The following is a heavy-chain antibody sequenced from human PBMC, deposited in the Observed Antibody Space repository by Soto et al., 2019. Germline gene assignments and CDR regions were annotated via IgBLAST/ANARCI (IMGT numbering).Heavy chain of an antibody. CDR2: IYYSGTT. Sequence: PSETLSFTCTVSGDSISSYYWSWIRQPPGKGLEWIGYIYYSGTTNYNPSLKSRVSISVDTSKSQFSLKLTSVTAADTAVYYCARASYYYDRSGYHYSGFDHWGQGTLVTVSS. V-gene: IGHV4-59*01. J-gene: IGHJ4*02. CDR3: ARASYYYDRSGYHYSGFDH. CDR1: GDSISSYY. D-gene: IGHD3-22*01.